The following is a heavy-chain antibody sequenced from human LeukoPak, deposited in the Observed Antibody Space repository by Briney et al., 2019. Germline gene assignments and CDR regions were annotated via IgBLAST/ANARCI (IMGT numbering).Heavy chain of an antibody. J-gene: IGHJ4*02. CDR2: ISYDGSNK. Sequence: GRSLRLSCAASGFTISSYAMHWVRQALGKGLEWVAVISYDGSNKYYADSVKGRFTISRDSSKNTLYLQMNSLRAEDTAVYYCARGLDYWGQGTLVTVSS. V-gene: IGHV3-30-3*01. CDR1: GFTISSYA. CDR3: ARGLDY.